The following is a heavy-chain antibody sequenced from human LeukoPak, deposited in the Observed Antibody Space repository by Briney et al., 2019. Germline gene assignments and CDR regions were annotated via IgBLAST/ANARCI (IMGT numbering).Heavy chain of an antibody. Sequence: SETLSLTCTVSGGSISSSSYYWGWMRQPPGKGREWIGSISYSGTNYYNPSLKSRVTISVDTSKNQFSLKLTSVTAADTAVYYCARLSYCSGGSCHFLCDYWGQGTLVTVFS. CDR2: ISYSGTN. V-gene: IGHV4-39*01. CDR3: ARLSYCSGGSCHFLCDY. J-gene: IGHJ4*02. CDR1: GGSISSSSYY. D-gene: IGHD2-15*01.